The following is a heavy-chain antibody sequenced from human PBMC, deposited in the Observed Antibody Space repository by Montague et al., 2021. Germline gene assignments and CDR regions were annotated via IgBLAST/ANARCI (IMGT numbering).Heavy chain of an antibody. CDR1: GFTFSTSW. J-gene: IGHJ4*02. CDR3: ARYTYYYCDY. D-gene: IGHD1-26*01. V-gene: IGHV3-7*05. CDR2: IRDDGGAT. Sequence: SLRLSCAASGFTFSTSWMSWARQAPGKGLEWVAHIRDDGGATYHVDSVKGRFTISRDNAKNSLYLQMSSLRAEDTAVYYCARYTYYYCDYWGQGTLVTVSS.